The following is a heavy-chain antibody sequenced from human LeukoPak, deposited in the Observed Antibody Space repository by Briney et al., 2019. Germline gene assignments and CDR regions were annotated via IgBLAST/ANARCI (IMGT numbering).Heavy chain of an antibody. CDR2: INHSGST. CDR1: GGSFSGYY. D-gene: IGHD2-2*01. V-gene: IGHV4-34*01. CDR3: ARVGCSSTSCYVP. J-gene: IGHJ5*02. Sequence: PSETLSLTCAVYGGSFSGYYWSWIRQPPGKGLEWIGEINHSGSTNYNPSPKSRITISVDTSKNQFSLKLSSVTAADTAVYYCARVGCSSTSCYVPWGQGTLVTVSS.